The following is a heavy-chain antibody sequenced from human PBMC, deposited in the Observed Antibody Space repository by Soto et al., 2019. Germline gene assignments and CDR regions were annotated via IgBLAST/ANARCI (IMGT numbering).Heavy chain of an antibody. CDR1: GFTFSSYA. D-gene: IGHD4-17*01. J-gene: IGHJ6*02. Sequence: AGSLRLSCAASGFTFSSYAMSWVRQAPGKGLEWVSAISGSGGSTYYADSVKGRFTISRDNSKNTLYLQMNSLRAEDTAVYHCARLPGPTSRRGYYYYGMDVWGQGTTVTVSS. V-gene: IGHV3-23*01. CDR3: ARLPGPTSRRGYYYYGMDV. CDR2: ISGSGGST.